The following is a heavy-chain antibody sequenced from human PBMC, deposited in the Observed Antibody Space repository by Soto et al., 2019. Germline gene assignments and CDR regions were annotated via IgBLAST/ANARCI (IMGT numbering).Heavy chain of an antibody. Sequence: GGSLRLSCAASGFTFSSFHMNWVRQAPGRGLEWVAYITSSSDTIYYADSVKGRLTISRDNSKNTLYLQMNSLRAEDTAVYYCARAQYYDFWSGYRYGMDVWGQGTTVTVSS. J-gene: IGHJ6*02. CDR3: ARAQYYDFWSGYRYGMDV. D-gene: IGHD3-3*01. CDR2: ITSSSDTI. V-gene: IGHV3-48*01. CDR1: GFTFSSFH.